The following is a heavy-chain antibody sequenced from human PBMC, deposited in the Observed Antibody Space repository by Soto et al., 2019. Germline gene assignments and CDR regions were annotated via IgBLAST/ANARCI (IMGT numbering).Heavy chain of an antibody. J-gene: IGHJ4*02. Sequence: GGSLRLSCAASGFTFSSYAMHWVRQAPGKGLEWVAVISYDGSNKYYADSVKGRFTISRDNSKNTLYLQMSSLRAEDTAVYYCARAPVRSGLYYFDYWGQGTLVTVSS. CDR2: ISYDGSNK. CDR1: GFTFSSYA. V-gene: IGHV3-30-3*01. CDR3: ARAPVRSGLYYFDY. D-gene: IGHD3-3*01.